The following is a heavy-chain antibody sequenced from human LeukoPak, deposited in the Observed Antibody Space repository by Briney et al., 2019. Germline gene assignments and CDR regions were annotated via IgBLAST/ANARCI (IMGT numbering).Heavy chain of an antibody. CDR2: ISSSGSTI. CDR1: GFTFSDYY. V-gene: IGHV3-11*01. Sequence: PGGSLRLSCAASGFTFSDYYMSWIRQAPGKGLEWVSYISSSGSTIYHADSVKGRFTISRDNAENSLYLQMNSLRAEDTAVYYCARDIIVQGTSWNAFDIWGQGTMVTVSS. J-gene: IGHJ3*02. D-gene: IGHD2-2*01. CDR3: ARDIIVQGTSWNAFDI.